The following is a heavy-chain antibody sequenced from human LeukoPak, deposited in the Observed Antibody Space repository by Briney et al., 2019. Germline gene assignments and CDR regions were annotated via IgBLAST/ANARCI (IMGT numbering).Heavy chain of an antibody. CDR3: ARSWVAGYGTVLDY. V-gene: IGHV5-51*01. CDR2: TYPGDSDT. J-gene: IGHJ4*02. CDR1: GYSFSSYW. D-gene: IGHD6-19*01. Sequence: GESLKISCKGSGYSFSSYWIGWVRQMPGKGLEWMGITYPGDSDTRYSPSLQGQVTISADKSINTAYLQWSSLKASDTAIYYCARSWVAGYGTVLDYWGQGTLVIVSS.